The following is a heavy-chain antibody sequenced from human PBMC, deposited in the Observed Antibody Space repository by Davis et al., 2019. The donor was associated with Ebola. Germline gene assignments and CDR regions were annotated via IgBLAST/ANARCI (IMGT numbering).Heavy chain of an antibody. J-gene: IGHJ6*02. Sequence: GGSLRLSCAASGFTFSSYGMHWVRQAPGKGLEWVAVIWYDGSNKYYADSVKGRFTISRDNAKNSLYLQLNSLRAEDTAVYYCARDPACTNGVCLYYYYYGMDVWGQGTTVTVSS. D-gene: IGHD2-8*01. V-gene: IGHV3-33*01. CDR3: ARDPACTNGVCLYYYYYGMDV. CDR2: IWYDGSNK. CDR1: GFTFSSYG.